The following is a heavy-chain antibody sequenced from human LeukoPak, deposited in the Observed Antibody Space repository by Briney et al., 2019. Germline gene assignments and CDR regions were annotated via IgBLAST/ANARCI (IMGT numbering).Heavy chain of an antibody. J-gene: IGHJ4*02. D-gene: IGHD6-13*01. CDR1: GYTFTSYV. Sequence: ASVKVSCKASGYTFTSYVMHWVRQAPGQRLEWMGWINAGNGNTKYSQKFQGRVTITRDTSASTAYMELSSLRSEDTAVYYCARVIAAAGSPYFDYWGQGTLVTVSS. V-gene: IGHV1-3*01. CDR3: ARVIAAAGSPYFDY. CDR2: INAGNGNT.